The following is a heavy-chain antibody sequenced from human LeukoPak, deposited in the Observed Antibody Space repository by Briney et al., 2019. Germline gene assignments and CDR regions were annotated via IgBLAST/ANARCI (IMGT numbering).Heavy chain of an antibody. CDR1: GGSSTGYY. Sequence: SETLSLTCTVSGGSSTGYYWSWIRQSPGKGLECIAYVFSTGNTNYNPSLYSRLTISVDTSKNQFSLNLSSVTAADTAVYYCARHRSGSFDSWGQGTLVTVSS. CDR2: VFSTGNT. D-gene: IGHD3-3*01. V-gene: IGHV4-59*08. J-gene: IGHJ4*02. CDR3: ARHRSGSFDS.